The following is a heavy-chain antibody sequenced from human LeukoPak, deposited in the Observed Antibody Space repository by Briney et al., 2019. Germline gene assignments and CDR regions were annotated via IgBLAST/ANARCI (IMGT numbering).Heavy chain of an antibody. CDR2: IYYSGSA. CDR1: GGSISSYY. J-gene: IGHJ4*02. CDR3: ARQGVYYDSSGYSLDY. Sequence: KPSETLSLTCTVSGGSISSYYWNWIRQPPGKGLEWIGYIYYSGSANYSPSLKSRVTISVDTSKNQFSLKLSPVTAADTAVYYCARQGVYYDSSGYSLDYWGQGSLVTVSS. D-gene: IGHD3-22*01. V-gene: IGHV4-59*08.